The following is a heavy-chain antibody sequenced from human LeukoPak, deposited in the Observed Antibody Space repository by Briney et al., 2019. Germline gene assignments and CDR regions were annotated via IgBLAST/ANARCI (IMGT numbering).Heavy chain of an antibody. V-gene: IGHV4-30-2*01. CDR3: ARVLWFGSDNWFDP. CDR2: IYHSGST. Sequence: PSQTLSLTCTVSGGSISSGGYYWSWIRQPPGKGLEWIGYIYHSGSTYYNPSLKSRVTISVDRSKNQFSLKLSSVTAADTAVYYCARVLWFGSDNWFDPWGQGTLVTVSS. J-gene: IGHJ5*02. D-gene: IGHD3-10*01. CDR1: GGSISSGGYY.